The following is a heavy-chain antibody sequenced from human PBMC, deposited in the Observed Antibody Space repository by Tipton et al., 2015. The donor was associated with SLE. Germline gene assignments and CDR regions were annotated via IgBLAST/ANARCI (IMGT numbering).Heavy chain of an antibody. J-gene: IGHJ4*02. CDR3: ARLRREQHLVRAGWL. Sequence: TLSLTCAVSDGSISSGRYYWSWIRRPAGKGLEWIGRIYTDGSTNYNPSLKSRVTISGDTSKNQFSLNLSSVTAADTAVYYCARLRREQHLVRAGWLWGPGTLVTVSS. D-gene: IGHD6-13*01. V-gene: IGHV4-61*02. CDR2: IYTDGST. CDR1: DGSISSGRYY.